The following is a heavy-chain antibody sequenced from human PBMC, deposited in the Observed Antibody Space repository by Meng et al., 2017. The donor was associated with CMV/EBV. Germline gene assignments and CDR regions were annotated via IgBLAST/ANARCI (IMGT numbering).Heavy chain of an antibody. V-gene: IGHV1-69*10. CDR1: GDTHSKYV. CDR2: IIPMRATT. D-gene: IGHD5-18*01. Sequence: SVKVSCKASGDTHSKYVTSWVRQAPGQGLEWMGGIIPMRATTNYAQTFQGRVTITADKSTSTAYMELSSLRSEDTAVYYCARVTIDTAMVHYYYYGMDVWGQGTTVTVSS. CDR3: ARVTIDTAMVHYYYYGMDV. J-gene: IGHJ6*02.